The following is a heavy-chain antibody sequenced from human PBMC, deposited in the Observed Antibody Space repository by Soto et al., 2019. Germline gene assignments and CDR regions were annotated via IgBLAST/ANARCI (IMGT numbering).Heavy chain of an antibody. J-gene: IGHJ4*02. Sequence: QVQQVQSGAEVKKPGSSVKVSCLASRGTFNRYAINWVRQAPGHGLEWLGALVPQFGTPNYAQKFQDRVTIVADESTNTTSMELRGLTSDDTAVYYCARQNRDTPMVPFDVWGQGTLVTVSS. D-gene: IGHD5-18*01. CDR3: ARQNRDTPMVPFDV. CDR2: LVPQFGTP. V-gene: IGHV1-69*01. CDR1: RGTFNRYA.